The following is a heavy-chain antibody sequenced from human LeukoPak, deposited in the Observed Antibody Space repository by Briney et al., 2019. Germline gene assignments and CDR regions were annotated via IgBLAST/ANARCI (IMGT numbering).Heavy chain of an antibody. J-gene: IGHJ4*02. V-gene: IGHV3-48*03. Sequence: GGSLILSCAASGFTFSSYEMTWVRQAPGRGLEWVSYISSSGSTMYYVDSVKGRFTISRDNAKNSLYLRMNSLRAEDTAVYYCARDLTNYFDYWGQGTLVTVSS. CDR1: GFTFSSYE. CDR2: ISSSGSTM. D-gene: IGHD1-14*01. CDR3: ARDLTNYFDY.